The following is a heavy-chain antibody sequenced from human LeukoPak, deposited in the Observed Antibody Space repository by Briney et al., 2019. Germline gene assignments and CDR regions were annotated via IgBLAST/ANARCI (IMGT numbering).Heavy chain of an antibody. CDR1: GGTFSSYA. CDR3: AARLPANNAFDI. J-gene: IGHJ3*02. Sequence: ASVKVSCKASGGTFSSYAISWVRQAPGQGLEWMGWMNPNSGNTGYAQKFQGRVTMTRDTSTSTVYMELSSLRSEDTAVYYCAARLPANNAFDIWGQGTMVTVSS. D-gene: IGHD4/OR15-4a*01. CDR2: MNPNSGNT. V-gene: IGHV1-8*02.